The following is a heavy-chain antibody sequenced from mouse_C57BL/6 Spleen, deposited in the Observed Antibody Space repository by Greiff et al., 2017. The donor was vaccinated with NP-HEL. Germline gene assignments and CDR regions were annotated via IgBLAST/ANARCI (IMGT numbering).Heavy chain of an antibody. J-gene: IGHJ4*01. CDR1: GYTFTSYW. Sequence: QVQLQQPGAELVKPGASVKLSCKASGYTFTSYWMQWVKQRPGQGLEWIGEIDPSDSDTNYNQKFKGKATLTVDKSSSTAYMQLSSLTSEDSAVYYCAIEITPYAMDYWGQGTSVTVSS. CDR3: AIEITPYAMDY. CDR2: IDPSDSDT. V-gene: IGHV1-50*01. D-gene: IGHD1-3*01.